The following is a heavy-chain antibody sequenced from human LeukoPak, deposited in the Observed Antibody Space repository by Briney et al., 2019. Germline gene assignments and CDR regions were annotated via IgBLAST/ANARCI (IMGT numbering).Heavy chain of an antibody. Sequence: SVKVSCKASGTSLKSYGFHWVRQAPGQGLEWIGRTVPIYDAPIYAQKFHGRVTITADTSTTTVYMELSSLRSEDTAIFYCATSTDYYDASGFYYWGQGTLVSVSS. CDR3: ATSTDYYDASGFYY. CDR1: GTSLKSYG. J-gene: IGHJ4*02. D-gene: IGHD3-9*01. CDR2: TVPIYDAP. V-gene: IGHV1-69*06.